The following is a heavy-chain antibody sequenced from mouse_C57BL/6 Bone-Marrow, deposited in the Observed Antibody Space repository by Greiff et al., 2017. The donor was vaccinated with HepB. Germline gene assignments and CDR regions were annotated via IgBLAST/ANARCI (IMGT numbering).Heavy chain of an antibody. Sequence: EVQLVESGGGLVKPGGSLKLSCAASGFTFSSYTMSWVRQTPEKRLEWVATISGGGGNTYYPDSVKGRFTISRDNAKNTLYLQMSSLRSEDTALYYCARHTPYYGYDVVFDYWGQGTTLTVSS. D-gene: IGHD2-9*01. CDR1: GFTFSSYT. J-gene: IGHJ2*01. V-gene: IGHV5-9*01. CDR3: ARHTPYYGYDVVFDY. CDR2: ISGGGGNT.